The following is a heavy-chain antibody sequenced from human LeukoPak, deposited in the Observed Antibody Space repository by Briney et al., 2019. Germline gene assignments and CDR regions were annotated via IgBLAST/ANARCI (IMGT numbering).Heavy chain of an antibody. V-gene: IGHV1-18*04. CDR1: GYTFTDNY. J-gene: IGHJ4*02. Sequence: ASVKVSCKASGYTFTDNYIHWVRQAPGQGLEWMGWISAYNGNTNYAQKLQGRVTMTTDTSTSTAYMELRSLRSDDTAVYYCARWTDYYDSSGYYVNDYWGQGTLVTVSS. CDR3: ARWTDYYDSSGYYVNDY. CDR2: ISAYNGNT. D-gene: IGHD3-22*01.